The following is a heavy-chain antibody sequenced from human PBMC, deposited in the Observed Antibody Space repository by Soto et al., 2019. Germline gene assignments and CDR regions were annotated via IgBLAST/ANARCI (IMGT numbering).Heavy chain of an antibody. Sequence: PSETLSLTCTVSGGSVSSGSYYWSWIRQPPGKGLEWIGYIYYSGSTNYNPSLKSRVTISVDTSKNQFSLKLSSVTAADTAVYYCARGLDYDFWSGYYFDYWGQGTLVTVSS. CDR1: GGSVSSGSYY. CDR3: ARGLDYDFWSGYYFDY. J-gene: IGHJ4*02. CDR2: IYYSGST. D-gene: IGHD3-3*01. V-gene: IGHV4-61*01.